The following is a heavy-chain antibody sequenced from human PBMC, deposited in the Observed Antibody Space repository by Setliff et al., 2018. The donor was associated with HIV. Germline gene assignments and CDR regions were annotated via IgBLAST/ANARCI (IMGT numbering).Heavy chain of an antibody. Sequence: KASETLSLTCAVYGGSFSDNYWSWIRQSPGKGLEWIGEINHSGRTKYSPSLRSRVSISVDTSKTQFPLNLRSLTAADAAVYYCARVSSTYSYSIFRNYYYHMDVWGKGTTVTVSS. CDR3: ARVSSTYSYSIFRNYYYHMDV. CDR1: GGSFSDNY. CDR2: INHSGRT. V-gene: IGHV4-34*01. J-gene: IGHJ6*03. D-gene: IGHD2-15*01.